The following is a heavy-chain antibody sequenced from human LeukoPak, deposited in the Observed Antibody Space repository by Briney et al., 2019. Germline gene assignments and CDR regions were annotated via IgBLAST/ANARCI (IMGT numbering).Heavy chain of an antibody. V-gene: IGHV3-21*01. CDR3: AGTALWIQLWQTGFFDY. J-gene: IGHJ4*02. CDR2: ISSSSSYI. D-gene: IGHD5-18*01. Sequence: GGSLRLSCAASGFTFSSYSMNWVRQAPGKGLEWVSSISSSSSYIYYADSVKGRFTISRDNAKNSLYLQMNSLRAEDTAVYYCAGTALWIQLWQTGFFDYWGQGTLVTVSS. CDR1: GFTFSSYS.